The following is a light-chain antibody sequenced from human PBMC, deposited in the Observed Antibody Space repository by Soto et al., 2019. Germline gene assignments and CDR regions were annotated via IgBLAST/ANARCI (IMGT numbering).Light chain of an antibody. CDR1: QSVSRY. V-gene: IGKV3-11*01. Sequence: EIVLTQSPGTLSLSPGERATLSCRASQSVSRYLAWYQQKPGQAPRLLIYDASSRAIGIPARFSGSGSGTDFTLTISSLEPEDFAVDYCQQRTNWPPGFTFGQGTKLEIK. CDR2: DAS. J-gene: IGKJ2*01. CDR3: QQRTNWPPGFT.